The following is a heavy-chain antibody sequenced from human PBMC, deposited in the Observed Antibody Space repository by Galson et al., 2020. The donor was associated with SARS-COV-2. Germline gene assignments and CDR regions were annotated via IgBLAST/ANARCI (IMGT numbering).Heavy chain of an antibody. CDR1: GRSISSSSYY. CDR3: AREEPTGYSSGYPFDY. V-gene: IGHV4-39*06. Sequence: SENMSLTCTVSGRSISSSSYYWDRIRQPPGKGLEWIGRIYYSGSTYYNPSLKSRVTISVDTSKNQFTLKLSSVTAADTAVYYCAREEPTGYSSGYPFDYWGQGTLVTVSS. J-gene: IGHJ4*02. CDR2: IYYSGST. D-gene: IGHD3-22*01.